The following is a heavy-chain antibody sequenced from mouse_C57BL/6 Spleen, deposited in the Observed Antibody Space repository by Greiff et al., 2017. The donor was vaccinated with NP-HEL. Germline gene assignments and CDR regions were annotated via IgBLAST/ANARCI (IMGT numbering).Heavy chain of an antibody. D-gene: IGHD1-1*01. CDR2: IDPSDSYT. Sequence: QVQLQQSGAELVKPGASVKLSCKASGYTFTSYWMQWVKQRPGQGLEWIGEIDPSDSYTNYNQKFKGKATLTVDTSSSTAYMQLSSLTSEDSAVYYCARPPLYYGSSYGWYFDVWGTGTTVTVSS. V-gene: IGHV1-50*01. J-gene: IGHJ1*03. CDR1: GYTFTSYW. CDR3: ARPPLYYGSSYGWYFDV.